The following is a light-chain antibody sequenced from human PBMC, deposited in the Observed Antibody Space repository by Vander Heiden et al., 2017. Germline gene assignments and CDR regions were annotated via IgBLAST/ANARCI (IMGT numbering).Light chain of an antibody. V-gene: IGLV1-44*01. Sequence: QSGLTQPPAASGATGQGVIISCSGTSSNLGRNAVNWYRQFPGAAPTLLIYVNNQRPSGVPDRFSGSKSGTSASLAISSLQSEDEAEFFCASWDDSRGAVVFGGGTQLTVL. CDR2: VNN. J-gene: IGLJ2*01. CDR1: SSNLGRNA. CDR3: ASWDDSRGAVV.